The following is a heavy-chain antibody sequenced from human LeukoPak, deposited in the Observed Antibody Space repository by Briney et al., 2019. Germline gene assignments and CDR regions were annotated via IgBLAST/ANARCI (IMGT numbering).Heavy chain of an antibody. Sequence: PGGSLRLSCAASGFTFSSYAMSWVRQAPGKGLEWVSAISGSGGSTYYADSVKGRFTISRDNSKNTLYLQMNSLRTEDTAFYYCTAGVHGDTRGLDQWGQGTLVTASS. J-gene: IGHJ4*02. V-gene: IGHV3-23*01. CDR1: GFTFSSYA. CDR3: TAGVHGDTRGLDQ. CDR2: ISGSGGST. D-gene: IGHD4-17*01.